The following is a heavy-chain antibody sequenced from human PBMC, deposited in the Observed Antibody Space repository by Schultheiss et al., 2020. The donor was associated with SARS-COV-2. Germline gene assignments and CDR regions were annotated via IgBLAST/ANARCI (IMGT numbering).Heavy chain of an antibody. CDR1: GFTFSSYW. CDR3: AKDGSAGYDILTGYYTYYYYYMDV. Sequence: GGSLRLSCAASGFTFSSYWMHWVRQAPGKGLVWVSRINSDGSSTSYADSVKGRFTISRDNAKNSLYLQMNSLRAEDTALYYCAKDGSAGYDILTGYYTYYYYYMDVWGKGTTVTVSS. CDR2: INSDGSST. V-gene: IGHV3-74*01. J-gene: IGHJ6*03. D-gene: IGHD3-9*01.